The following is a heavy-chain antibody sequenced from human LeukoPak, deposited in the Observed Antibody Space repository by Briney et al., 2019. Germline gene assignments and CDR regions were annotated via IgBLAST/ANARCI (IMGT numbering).Heavy chain of an antibody. CDR3: ARHATGLGTLLLLDH. Sequence: GGSLRLSCAASGFTLSKYVMSWVRQAPGKGLERVPSVSGRGDYTSYADSVKGRFSISRDNSKNTLYLQMNSLRAEDTAVYYCARHATGLGTLLLLDHWGQGTLVTVSS. V-gene: IGHV3-23*01. J-gene: IGHJ4*02. CDR2: VSGRGDYT. D-gene: IGHD1-14*01. CDR1: GFTLSKYV.